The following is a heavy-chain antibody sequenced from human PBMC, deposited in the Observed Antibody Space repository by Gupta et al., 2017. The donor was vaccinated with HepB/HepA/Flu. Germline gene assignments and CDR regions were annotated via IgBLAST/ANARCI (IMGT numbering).Heavy chain of an antibody. Sequence: EVLLLESGGGLVHPGGALRHPCAASGFIFRNYAMNWVRQAPGRGPEWVSTIDSASCNTQYADSVKGRFTISIDDPENTPYLQMSSLRAEDTAIYYCTKDNTPFDLWGQGTLVTVSS. CDR1: GFIFRNYA. J-gene: IGHJ5*02. CDR3: TKDNTPFDL. V-gene: IGHV3-23*01. CDR2: IDSASCNT.